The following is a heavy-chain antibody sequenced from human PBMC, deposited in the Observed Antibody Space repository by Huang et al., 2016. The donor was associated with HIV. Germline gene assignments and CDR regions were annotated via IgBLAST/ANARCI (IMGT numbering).Heavy chain of an antibody. D-gene: IGHD3-16*01. CDR3: ARDVRSLQGGLFDY. CDR1: GYTFTSHG. J-gene: IGHJ4*02. CDR2: ISGYNGYT. V-gene: IGHV1-18*04. Sequence: QVQLVASGGEVKKPGASVTVSCKASGYTFTSHGISWLRQAPGQGLEWMGWISGYNGYTNYAQRFQGRLTMTTDSSTSTSYMELRSLRSDDTAVYFCARDVRSLQGGLFDYWGQGTLVTVSS.